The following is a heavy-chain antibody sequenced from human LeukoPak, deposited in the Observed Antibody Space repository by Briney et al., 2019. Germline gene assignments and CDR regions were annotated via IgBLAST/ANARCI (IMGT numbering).Heavy chain of an antibody. CDR1: GGSFSGYY. J-gene: IGHJ1*01. D-gene: IGHD2-2*01. Sequence: KPSETLSLTCAVYGGSFSGYYWSWIRQPPGKGREWMGEINHSGSTNYNPSLKSRVTISVDTTKNQFSLKLSSVTAADTAVYYCARARWGCSSTSCPGGYFQHWGQGTLVTVSS. CDR2: INHSGST. V-gene: IGHV4-34*01. CDR3: ARARWGCSSTSCPGGYFQH.